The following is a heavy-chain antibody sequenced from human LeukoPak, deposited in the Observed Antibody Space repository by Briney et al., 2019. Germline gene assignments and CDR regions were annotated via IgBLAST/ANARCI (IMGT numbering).Heavy chain of an antibody. CDR2: INTKTGNL. D-gene: IGHD6-19*01. V-gene: IGHV7-4-1*02. J-gene: IGHJ4*02. CDR3: ARGNRKIAVDI. CDR1: GYTFTTYA. Sequence: GASVKVSCKASGYTFTTYAMNWMRQAPGQGLEWLGWINTKTGNLTYVQGFTGRFVFSLDTSVSTAYLQINSLKAEDTAMYYCARGNRKIAVDIWGQGTLVTVSS.